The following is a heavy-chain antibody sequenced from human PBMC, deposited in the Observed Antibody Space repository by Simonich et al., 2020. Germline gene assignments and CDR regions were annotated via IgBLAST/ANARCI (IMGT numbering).Heavy chain of an antibody. CDR3: AKDLGERITMIVVVIDAFDI. CDR1: GFTFSSYA. J-gene: IGHJ3*02. CDR2: ISGSGGST. D-gene: IGHD3-22*01. Sequence: GGGLVQPGGSLRLSCAASGFTFSSYAMSWVRQAPGKGLEWVSAISGSGGSTDYADSGKGRFTISRENSKNTLYLQMNSLRAEDTAVYYCAKDLGERITMIVVVIDAFDIWGQGTMVTVSS. V-gene: IGHV3-23*01.